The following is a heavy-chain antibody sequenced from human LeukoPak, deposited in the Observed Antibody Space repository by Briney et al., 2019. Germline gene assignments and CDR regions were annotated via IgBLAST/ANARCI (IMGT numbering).Heavy chain of an antibody. D-gene: IGHD6-19*01. V-gene: IGHV3-11*01. CDR3: ARNIAVAGYPLDYFDY. CDR2: ISSSGSTI. Sequence: PGGSLRLSCAASGFTFSDYYMSWIRQAPGKGLEWVSYISSSGSTIYYADSVKGRFTISRDNAKNSLYLQMNSLRAEDTAVYYCARNIAVAGYPLDYFDYWGQGTLVTVSS. J-gene: IGHJ4*02. CDR1: GFTFSDYY.